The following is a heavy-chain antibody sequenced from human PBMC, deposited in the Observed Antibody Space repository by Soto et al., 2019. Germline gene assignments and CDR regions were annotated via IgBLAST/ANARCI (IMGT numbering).Heavy chain of an antibody. Sequence: PSETLSLTYAVYGGSFSGYYWSWIRQPPGKGLEWIGYIYHSGSTYYNPSLKSRVTISVDRSKNQFSLTLSSVTAAATAVYYCARARAGLKRGSWFDPWGQGILVTVSS. V-gene: IGHV4-34*01. CDR2: IYHSGST. D-gene: IGHD3-16*01. CDR1: GGSFSGYY. CDR3: ARARAGLKRGSWFDP. J-gene: IGHJ5*02.